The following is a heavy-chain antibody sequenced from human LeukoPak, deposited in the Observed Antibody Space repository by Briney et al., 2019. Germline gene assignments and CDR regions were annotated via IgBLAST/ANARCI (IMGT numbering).Heavy chain of an antibody. D-gene: IGHD3-16*02. CDR1: GFTFSSYS. Sequence: GGSLRLSCAASGFTFSSYSMNWVRQAPGKGLEWVSSISSSSSYTYYADSVKGRFTISRDNAKNSLYLQMNSLRAEDTAMYYCARDRGYDYVWGSYRYTDPFDYWGQGTLVTVSS. CDR2: ISSSSSYT. J-gene: IGHJ4*02. V-gene: IGHV3-21*01. CDR3: ARDRGYDYVWGSYRYTDPFDY.